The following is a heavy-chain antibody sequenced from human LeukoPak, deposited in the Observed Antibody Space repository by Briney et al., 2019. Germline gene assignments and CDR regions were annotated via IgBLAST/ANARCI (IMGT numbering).Heavy chain of an antibody. Sequence: PSETLSLTCTVSGGSISSSSHYWAWIRQSPGTGLEWIGSIYYSGSPYYNPSLKSRVTISVDTSKKQFSLKLSSVTAADTAVYYCARDPSAERFDYWGQGTLVTVSS. J-gene: IGHJ4*02. CDR1: GGSISSSSHY. CDR3: ARDPSAERFDY. D-gene: IGHD2-2*01. CDR2: IYYSGSP. V-gene: IGHV4-39*07.